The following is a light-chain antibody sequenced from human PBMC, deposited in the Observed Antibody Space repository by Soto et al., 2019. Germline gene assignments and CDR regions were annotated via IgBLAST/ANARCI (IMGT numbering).Light chain of an antibody. V-gene: IGKV1-5*03. Sequence: DIQMTQSPSTLSASVGDRVIITCRASQSISSWLAWYQQKPGKAPNLLIYRASSLESEVPTRFSGRGSGTEFILTISSLKPDDFATNYCQQYNGYPWTFGQGTKVEIK. CDR2: RAS. J-gene: IGKJ1*01. CDR3: QQYNGYPWT. CDR1: QSISSW.